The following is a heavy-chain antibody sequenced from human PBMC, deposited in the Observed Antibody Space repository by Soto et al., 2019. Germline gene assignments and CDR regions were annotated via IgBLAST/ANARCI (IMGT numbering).Heavy chain of an antibody. D-gene: IGHD6-13*01. CDR1: GFTFSSYA. CDR2: ISGSGGST. Sequence: GGSLRLSCAASGFTFSSYAMSWVRQAPGKGLEWVSAISGSGGSTYYADSVKGRFTISRDNSKNTLYLQMNSLRAEDTAVYYCARALSSSWSTGDYGMDVWGQGTTVTVSS. V-gene: IGHV3-23*01. CDR3: ARALSSSWSTGDYGMDV. J-gene: IGHJ6*02.